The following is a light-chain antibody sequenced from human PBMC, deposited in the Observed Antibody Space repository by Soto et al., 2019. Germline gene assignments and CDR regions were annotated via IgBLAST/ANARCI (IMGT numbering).Light chain of an antibody. Sequence: QSALTQPPSVSGSPGQSITIPCTGTSGDVGSYNLVSWYQQHPGNAHKLLIYEVTERPSGVSNRFSGSKSGNTASLRISGLQPEDESDYYGCAYAGSSEVFGTGTKLTVL. V-gene: IGLV2-23*02. CDR1: SGDVGSYNL. J-gene: IGLJ1*01. CDR2: EVT. CDR3: CAYAGSSEV.